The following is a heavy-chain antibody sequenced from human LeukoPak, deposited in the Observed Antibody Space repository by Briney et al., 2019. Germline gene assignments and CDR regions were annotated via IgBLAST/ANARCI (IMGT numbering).Heavy chain of an antibody. D-gene: IGHD3-9*01. CDR2: INHSGST. J-gene: IGHJ4*02. Sequence: PSETLSLTCAVYGGSFSGYYWSWIRQPPGKGLEWIGEINHSGSTNYNPSLKSRVTISVDTSKNQFSLKLSSVTAADTAVYYCASRGDYDILTGYSSLGFTFDYWGQGTLVTVSS. CDR3: ASRGDYDILTGYSSLGFTFDY. CDR1: GGSFSGYY. V-gene: IGHV4-34*01.